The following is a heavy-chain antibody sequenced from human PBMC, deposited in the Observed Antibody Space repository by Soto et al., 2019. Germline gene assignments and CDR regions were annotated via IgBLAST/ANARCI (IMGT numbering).Heavy chain of an antibody. V-gene: IGHV4-30-2*01. J-gene: IGHJ3*02. CDR3: AREQYSSGWYGAFDI. CDR2: IYHSGST. Sequence: SETLSLTCAVSGGSISSGGYSWSWIRQPPGKGLEWIGYIYHSGSTYYNPSLKSRVTISVDRSKNQFSLKLSSVTAEDTAVYYCAREQYSSGWYGAFDIWGQGTMVTVSS. CDR1: GGSISSGGYS. D-gene: IGHD6-19*01.